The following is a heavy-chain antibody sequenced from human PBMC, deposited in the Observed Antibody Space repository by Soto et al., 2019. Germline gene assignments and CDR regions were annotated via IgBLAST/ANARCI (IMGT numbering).Heavy chain of an antibody. Sequence: PSETLSLTCTVSGGSISSYYWSWIRQPPGKGLEWIGYIYYSGSTNYNPSFKSRVTISVDTSKNQFSLKLSSVTAADTAVYYCARDLLARSGYYMDVWGKGTTVTVSS. V-gene: IGHV4-59*01. CDR2: IYYSGST. CDR3: ARDLLARSGYYMDV. D-gene: IGHD2-15*01. CDR1: GGSISSYY. J-gene: IGHJ6*03.